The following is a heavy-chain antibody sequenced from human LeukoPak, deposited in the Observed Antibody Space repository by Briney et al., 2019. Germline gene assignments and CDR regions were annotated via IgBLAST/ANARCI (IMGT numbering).Heavy chain of an antibody. Sequence: GGSLRLSCAASGFTFSSYAMSWVRQAPGKGLEWVSAISGSGGSTYYADSVKGRFTISRDNSKNTLYLQMNSLRAEDTAVYYCARAPCSSTSCPDYWGQGTLITVSS. J-gene: IGHJ4*02. CDR1: GFTFSSYA. V-gene: IGHV3-23*01. CDR2: ISGSGGST. CDR3: ARAPCSSTSCPDY. D-gene: IGHD2-2*01.